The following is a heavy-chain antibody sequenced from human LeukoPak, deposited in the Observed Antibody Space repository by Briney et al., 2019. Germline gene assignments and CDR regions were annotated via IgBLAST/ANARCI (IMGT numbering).Heavy chain of an antibody. CDR2: IYYSGGT. Sequence: PSETLSLTCTVSGGSISSYYWSWIRQPPGKGLEWIGYIYYSGGTNYNPSLKSRVTISVDTSKNQFSLKLSSVTAADTAVYYCAREGDYAFDYWGQGTLVTVSS. D-gene: IGHD4-17*01. CDR1: GGSISSYY. V-gene: IGHV4-59*01. CDR3: AREGDYAFDY. J-gene: IGHJ4*02.